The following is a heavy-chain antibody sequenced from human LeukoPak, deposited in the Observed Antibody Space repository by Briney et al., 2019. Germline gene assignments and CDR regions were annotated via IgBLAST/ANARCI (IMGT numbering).Heavy chain of an antibody. D-gene: IGHD2-21*02. CDR2: INPNSGGT. J-gene: IGHJ4*02. Sequence: GASVKVSCKASGYTFTGYYMHWVRHAPEQGLEGVGWINPNSGGTNYAQKFQGRVTMTRDTSISTAYMELSRLRSDDTAVYYCARAAISSRGASDYWGQGTLVTVSS. V-gene: IGHV1-2*02. CDR1: GYTFTGYY. CDR3: ARAAISSRGASDY.